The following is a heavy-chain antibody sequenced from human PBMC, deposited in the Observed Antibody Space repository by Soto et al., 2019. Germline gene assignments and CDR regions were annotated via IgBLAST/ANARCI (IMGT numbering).Heavy chain of an antibody. Sequence: ASVKVSCKASGYTFSRYAISWVRQAPGQGLEWMGWIDTSNGHTNYAQNLQGRVTLTTDTSTTTVFMELRSLKSDDTAVYYCATPTPLRGAMITNINFDFWGQGTPVTVSS. J-gene: IGHJ4*02. CDR1: GYTFSRYA. CDR2: IDTSNGHT. D-gene: IGHD3-10*01. CDR3: ATPTPLRGAMITNINFDF. V-gene: IGHV1-18*01.